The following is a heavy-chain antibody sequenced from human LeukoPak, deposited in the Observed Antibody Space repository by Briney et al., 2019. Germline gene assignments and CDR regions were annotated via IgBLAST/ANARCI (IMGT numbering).Heavy chain of an antibody. CDR2: ISWNSGSI. CDR1: GFTFDDYA. J-gene: IGHJ4*02. Sequence: GGSLRLSCAASGFTFDDYAMHWVRQAPGKGLEWVSGISWNSGSIGYADSVKGRFTISRDNAKNSLYLQMNSLRAEDTALYYCAKGYQKGRWLPLDYWGQGTLVTVSS. CDR3: AKGYQKGRWLPLDY. D-gene: IGHD5-24*01. V-gene: IGHV3-9*01.